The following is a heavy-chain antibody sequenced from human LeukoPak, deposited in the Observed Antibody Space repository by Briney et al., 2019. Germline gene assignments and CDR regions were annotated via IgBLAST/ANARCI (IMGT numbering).Heavy chain of an antibody. V-gene: IGHV1-18*01. CDR1: GYTFTSYG. CDR3: ARSSFYSSSGTWFDP. CDR2: ISAYNGNT. J-gene: IGHJ5*02. Sequence: GASVKVSCKASGYTFTSYGISWVRQAPGQGREWMGWISAYNGNTNYAQKLQGRVTMTTDTSTSTAYMELRSLRSDDTAVYYCARSSFYSSSGTWFDPWGQGTLVTVSS. D-gene: IGHD6-13*01.